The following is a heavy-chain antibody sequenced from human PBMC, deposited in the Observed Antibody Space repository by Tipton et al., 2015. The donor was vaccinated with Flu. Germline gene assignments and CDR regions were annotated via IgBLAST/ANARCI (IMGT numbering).Heavy chain of an antibody. V-gene: IGHV3-64*02. CDR3: ARGGSYSSSSNFEY. D-gene: IGHD6-6*01. CDR2: INSNGGRT. CDR1: GFTFSNFA. Sequence: SLRLSCAASGFTFSNFAMHWVRQAPGKGLEYVSGINSNGGRTYYADSVKGRFTISRDNSKNTLYLQMGSLRSEDMAVYYCARGGSYSSSSNFEYWGQGTLVTVSS. J-gene: IGHJ4*02.